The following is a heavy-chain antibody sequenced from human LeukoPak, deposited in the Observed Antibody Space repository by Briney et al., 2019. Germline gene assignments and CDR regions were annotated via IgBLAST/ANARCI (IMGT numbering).Heavy chain of an antibody. J-gene: IGHJ4*02. V-gene: IGHV4-34*01. D-gene: IGHD3-3*01. CDR3: AALEKDYDFWSGYSRPFDY. CDR1: GGSFSGYY. Sequence: PSETLSLTCAVYGGSFSGYYWSWIRQPPGKGLEWIGEINHSGSTYYNPSLKSRVTISVDTSKNQFSLKLSSVTAADTAVYYCAALEKDYDFWSGYSRPFDYWGQGTLVTVSS. CDR2: INHSGST.